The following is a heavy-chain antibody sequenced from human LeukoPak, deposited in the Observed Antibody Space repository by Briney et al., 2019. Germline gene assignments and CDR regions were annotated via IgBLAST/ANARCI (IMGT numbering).Heavy chain of an antibody. CDR1: GFIFRSYS. V-gene: IGHV3-48*01. J-gene: IGHJ4*02. D-gene: IGHD2-15*01. Sequence: PGGSLRLSCAASGFIFRSYSINWVRQAPGKGLEWVSFISSAGGVIYYADSVKGRFTISRDNAKNSLYLQMNSLRVEDTAVYYCAGEYCSGGSCYGNLDHWGQGTPVTVSS. CDR3: AGEYCSGGSCYGNLDH. CDR2: ISSAGGVI.